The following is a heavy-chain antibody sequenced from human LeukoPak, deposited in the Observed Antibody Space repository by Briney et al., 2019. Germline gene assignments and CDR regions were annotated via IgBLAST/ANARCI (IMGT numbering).Heavy chain of an antibody. D-gene: IGHD3-22*01. CDR2: ISYDGSNK. J-gene: IGHJ4*02. Sequence: GGSLRLSCAASGFTFDDYTMHWVRQAPGKGLEWVAVISYDGSNKYYADSVKGRFTISRDNSKNTLYLQMNSLRAEDTAVYYCAKDQGRYYDSSGTFDYWGQGTLVTVSS. V-gene: IGHV3-30*18. CDR1: GFTFDDYT. CDR3: AKDQGRYYDSSGTFDY.